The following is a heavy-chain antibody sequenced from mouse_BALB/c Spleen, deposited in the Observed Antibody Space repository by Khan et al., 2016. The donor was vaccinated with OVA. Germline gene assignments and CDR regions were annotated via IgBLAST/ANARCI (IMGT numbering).Heavy chain of an antibody. CDR2: INPDSSTI. CDR3: ASDYYYGSGCFDY. CDR1: GFDFSRYW. V-gene: IGHV4-1*02. D-gene: IGHD1-1*01. J-gene: IGHJ2*01. Sequence: EVQLVETGGGLVQPGGSLKLSCAASGFDFSRYWMRWVRQAPGKGLEWIGQINPDSSTINYTPSLKDKFIISRDSAKNTLYLQMSKVRSEDTALYYCASDYYYGSGCFDYWGQGTTLTVSS.